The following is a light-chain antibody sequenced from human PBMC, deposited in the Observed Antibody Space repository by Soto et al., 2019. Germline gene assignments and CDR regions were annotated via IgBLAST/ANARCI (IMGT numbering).Light chain of an antibody. V-gene: IGLV2-11*01. CDR1: SSDVGGYNY. CDR2: DVT. J-gene: IGLJ1*01. Sequence: QSALTQPRSVSGSPGQSVAISCTGTSSDVGGYNYVSWYQQHPGKAPKLIIYDVTKRPSGVPDRFSGSSSGNTASLTISGLQAEDEADYFRCSYAGSYSYVFGTGTKVTVL. CDR3: CSYAGSYSYV.